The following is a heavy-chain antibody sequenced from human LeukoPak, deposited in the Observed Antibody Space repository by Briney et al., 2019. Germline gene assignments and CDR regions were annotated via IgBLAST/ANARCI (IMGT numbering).Heavy chain of an antibody. CDR2: IKQDGSEV. CDR1: GFTFSSLW. J-gene: IGHJ4*02. CDR3: AREVRYFDWLLSYFDY. V-gene: IGHV3-7*03. D-gene: IGHD3-9*01. Sequence: GGSLRLSCVGSGFTFSSLWMSWVRQIPGKGLEWVANIKQDGSEVYYVDSVKGRFTISRDNAKNSLYLQMNSLRAEDTAVYYCAREVRYFDWLLSYFDYWGQGTLVTVSS.